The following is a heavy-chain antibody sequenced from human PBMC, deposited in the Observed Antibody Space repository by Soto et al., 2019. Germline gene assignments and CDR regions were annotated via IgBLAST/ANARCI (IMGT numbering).Heavy chain of an antibody. CDR3: ARGATFDSGGYYYISWFDL. J-gene: IGHJ5*02. D-gene: IGHD3-22*01. V-gene: IGHV4-4*02. Sequence: SETLSLTCVVSGGSISDSDWWSWVRQPPGKGLEWIGEIFHSGSTNYNPSLKSRVTMSVDKSKNQFSLKLSSVTAADTAVYFCARGATFDSGGYYYISWFDLWGQGAPVTVSS. CDR1: GGSISDSDW. CDR2: IFHSGST.